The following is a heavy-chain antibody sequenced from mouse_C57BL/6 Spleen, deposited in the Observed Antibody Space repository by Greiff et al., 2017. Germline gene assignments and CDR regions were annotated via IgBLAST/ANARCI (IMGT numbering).Heavy chain of an antibody. D-gene: IGHD1-1*01. J-gene: IGHJ2*01. V-gene: IGHV14-4*01. CDR2: IDPENGDT. Sequence: VQLQQSGAELVRPGASVKLSCTASGFNIKDDYMHWVKQRPEQGLEWIGWIDPENGDTEYASQFQGKATITADTSSHTAYLQISGLTSENTAVYYCTTDYGSRGAYWGQGTPLTVSA. CDR1: GFNIKDDY. CDR3: TTDYGSRGAY.